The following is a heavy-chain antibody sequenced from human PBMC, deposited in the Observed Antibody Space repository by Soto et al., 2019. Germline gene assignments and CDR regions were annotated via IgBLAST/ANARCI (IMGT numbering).Heavy chain of an antibody. D-gene: IGHD3-9*01. CDR3: ARWYYDILTGHQGFDP. CDR1: GGSISSYY. CDR2: IYYSGST. J-gene: IGHJ5*02. Sequence: SETLSLTCTVSGGSISSYYWSWIRQPPGKGLEWIGYIYYSGSTNYNPSLKSRVTISVDTSKNQFSLKLSSVTAADTAVYYCARWYYDILTGHQGFDPWGQGTLVTVSS. V-gene: IGHV4-59*08.